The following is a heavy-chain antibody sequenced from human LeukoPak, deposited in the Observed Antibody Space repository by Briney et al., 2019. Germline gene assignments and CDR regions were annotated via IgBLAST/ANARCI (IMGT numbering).Heavy chain of an antibody. D-gene: IGHD6-13*01. V-gene: IGHV3-53*01. CDR3: ARVAAAAGTNLGWFDP. CDR1: GFTVSSNY. CDR2: IYSGGST. J-gene: IGHJ5*02. Sequence: PGGSLRLSCAASGFTVSSNYMSWVRQAPGKGLEWVSVIYSGGSTYYADSVKGRFTISRDNSKDTLYLQMNSLRAEDTAVYYCARVAAAAGTNLGWFDPWGQGTLVTVSS.